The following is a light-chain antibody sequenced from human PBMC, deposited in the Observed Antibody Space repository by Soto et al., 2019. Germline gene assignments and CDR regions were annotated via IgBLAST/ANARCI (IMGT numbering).Light chain of an antibody. CDR1: ETVDSF. Sequence: IVMTQSPATLSVSPGERATLSCRASETVDSFLAWYQQKPGQAPRLLIYGASTRATGIPARFSGSGSRTEFTLTISSLQSEDFAVYYCQQYNDWPRTFGQGTKVDIK. CDR3: QQYNDWPRT. CDR2: GAS. V-gene: IGKV3-15*01. J-gene: IGKJ1*01.